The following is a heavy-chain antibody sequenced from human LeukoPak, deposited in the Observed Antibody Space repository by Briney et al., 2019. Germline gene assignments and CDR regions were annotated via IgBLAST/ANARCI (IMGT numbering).Heavy chain of an antibody. D-gene: IGHD2-21*01. Sequence: SQTLSLTCTVSGGSISSGGYYWSWIRQPPGKGLEWIGYIYHSGSTYYNPSLKSRVTISVDRSKNQFSLKLSSVTASDTAVYYCARDPAYCGGDCSYHAFDIWGQGTMVTVSS. J-gene: IGHJ3*02. CDR1: GGSISSGGYY. CDR2: IYHSGST. CDR3: ARDPAYCGGDCSYHAFDI. V-gene: IGHV4-30-2*01.